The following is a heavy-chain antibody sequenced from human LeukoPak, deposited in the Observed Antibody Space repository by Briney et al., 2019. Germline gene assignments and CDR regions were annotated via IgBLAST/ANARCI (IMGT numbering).Heavy chain of an antibody. CDR3: ARVGQPDEQRLASFDY. CDR2: INHSGST. CDR1: GGSFSGYY. V-gene: IGHV4-34*01. Sequence: SETLSLTCAVYGGSFSGYYWSWIRQPPGKGLEWIGEINHSGSTNYNPSLKSRVTISVDTSKNQFSLKLSSVTAADTAVYYCARVGQPDEQRLASFDYWGQGTLVTVSS. D-gene: IGHD6-25*01. J-gene: IGHJ4*02.